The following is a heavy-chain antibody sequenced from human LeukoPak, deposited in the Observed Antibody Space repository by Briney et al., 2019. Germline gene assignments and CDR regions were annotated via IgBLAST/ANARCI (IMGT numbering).Heavy chain of an antibody. J-gene: IGHJ4*02. D-gene: IGHD5-24*01. CDR2: IYTGGST. CDR3: ARDRRDGYNSFYYFDY. V-gene: IGHV4-4*07. Sequence: SSETLSLTCTVSGGSITTNYWSWIRQPAGKGLEWIGRIYTGGSTNYNPSLKSRDTMSVDTSKSQFSLKLNSVTAADTAVYYCARDRRDGYNSFYYFDYWGQGTLVTVSS. CDR1: GGSITTNY.